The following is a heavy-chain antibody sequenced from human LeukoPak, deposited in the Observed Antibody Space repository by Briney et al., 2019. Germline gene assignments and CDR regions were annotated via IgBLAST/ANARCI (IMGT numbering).Heavy chain of an antibody. CDR1: GFTLSSYN. J-gene: IGHJ5*02. V-gene: IGHV3-23*01. D-gene: IGHD1-26*01. Sequence: GGSLRLSCAVSGFTLSSYNMNCVRQAPGKGLEWVSSIRVRSDSTHYAESVQGRFTISRDNSKNTLFLQMNSLRAEDTAVYYCAKKYSTGLDPWGQGTLVTVSS. CDR3: AKKYSTGLDP. CDR2: IRVRSDST.